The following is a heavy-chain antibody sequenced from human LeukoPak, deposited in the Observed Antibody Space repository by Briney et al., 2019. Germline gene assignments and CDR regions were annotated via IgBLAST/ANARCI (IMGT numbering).Heavy chain of an antibody. Sequence: GGSLRLSCAASGVTFSSYWMSWVRQAPGKGLEWVASIKQDGSEKYYVDFVKGRFSVSRDNAKSSLYLQMNSLGADDTAVYYCAGGTGMDVWGQGTTVTVSS. CDR3: AGGTGMDV. D-gene: IGHD1-1*01. CDR2: IKQDGSEK. CDR1: GVTFSSYW. J-gene: IGHJ6*02. V-gene: IGHV3-7*05.